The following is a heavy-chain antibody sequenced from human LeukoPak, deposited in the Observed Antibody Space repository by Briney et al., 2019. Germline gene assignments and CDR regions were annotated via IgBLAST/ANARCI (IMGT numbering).Heavy chain of an antibody. CDR2: IYSGGIT. V-gene: IGHV3-66*04. CDR1: GFTVSSNY. CDR3: ALQRPLKGV. Sequence: GGSLRLCCAASGFTVSSNYMSWVRQAPGKGLEWVSVIYSGGITYYADSVKGRFTISRDNSKNTLYLQMNSLRAEDTAVYYCALQRPLKGVWGQGTTVTVSS. J-gene: IGHJ6*02. D-gene: IGHD1-1*01.